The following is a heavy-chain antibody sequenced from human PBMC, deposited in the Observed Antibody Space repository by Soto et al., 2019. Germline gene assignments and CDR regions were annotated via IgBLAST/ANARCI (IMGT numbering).Heavy chain of an antibody. CDR3: ARELMVRGVIAWFDP. Sequence: QVQLVESGGGVVQPGRSLRLSCAASGFTFSSYGMHWVRQAPGKGLEWVAVIWYDGSNKYYADSVKGRFTISRDNSKNTLYLQMNSLRAEETAVYYCARELMVRGVIAWFDPWGQGTLVTVSS. D-gene: IGHD3-10*01. CDR2: IWYDGSNK. J-gene: IGHJ5*02. CDR1: GFTFSSYG. V-gene: IGHV3-33*01.